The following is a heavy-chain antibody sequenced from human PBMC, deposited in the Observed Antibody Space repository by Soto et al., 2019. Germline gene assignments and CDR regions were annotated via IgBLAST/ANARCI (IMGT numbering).Heavy chain of an antibody. V-gene: IGHV3-7*01. CDR3: ARGPPPYDFWSGYEYYFDY. J-gene: IGHJ4*02. CDR1: GFTFSSYW. CDR2: IKQDGSEK. D-gene: IGHD3-3*01. Sequence: EVQLVESGGGLVQPGGSLRLSCAASGFTFSSYWMSWVRQAPGKGLEWVANIKQDGSEKYYVDSVKGRFTISRDNAKNSLYLQRNSLRAEDTAVYYCARGPPPYDFWSGYEYYFDYWGQGTLVTVSS.